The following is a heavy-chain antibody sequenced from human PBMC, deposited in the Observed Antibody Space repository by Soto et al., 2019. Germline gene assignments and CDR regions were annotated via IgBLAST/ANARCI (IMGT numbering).Heavy chain of an antibody. Sequence: GASVKGSCKASGYTFTSYGISWVRQAPGQGLEWMGWISAYNGNTNYAQKLQGRVTMTTDTSTSTAYMELRSLRSDDTAVYYCARLRRGWFGETLDYWGQGTLVXVSS. CDR2: ISAYNGNT. CDR1: GYTFTSYG. D-gene: IGHD3-10*01. J-gene: IGHJ4*02. CDR3: ARLRRGWFGETLDY. V-gene: IGHV1-18*01.